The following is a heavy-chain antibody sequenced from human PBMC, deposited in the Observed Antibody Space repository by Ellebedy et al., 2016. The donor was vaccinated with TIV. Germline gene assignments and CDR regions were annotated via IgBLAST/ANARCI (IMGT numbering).Heavy chain of an antibody. D-gene: IGHD5-24*01. CDR1: GDSVSSNSAT. CDR2: TYYRSKWYN. V-gene: IGHV6-1*01. Sequence: SQTLSLTCAISGDSVSSNSATWNWIRQSPSSGIEWLGRTYYRSKWYNENAVSVKSRIPINPDTSKNQFSLQLNSVTPEDKAVYYCARHVARKGYNRWGQGTLVTVSS. J-gene: IGHJ4*02. CDR3: ARHVARKGYNR.